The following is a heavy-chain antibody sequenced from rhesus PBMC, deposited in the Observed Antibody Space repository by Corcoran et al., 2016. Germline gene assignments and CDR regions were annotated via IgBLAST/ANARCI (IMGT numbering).Heavy chain of an antibody. CDR1: GGSISSSY. Sequence: QLQLQESGPGLVKPSETLSVTCAVSGGSISSSYWSWIRQAPGKGVEWVGYIYGRGSSTTYHPSLQSRITLSVVTSKNQFSLKLSSVTAADTAVYYCVRMGCSGTYCYDSNRFDVWGPGVLVTVSS. CDR3: VRMGCSGTYCYDSNRFDV. V-gene: IGHV4-169*01. CDR2: IYGRGSST. D-gene: IGHD2-27*01. J-gene: IGHJ5-1*01.